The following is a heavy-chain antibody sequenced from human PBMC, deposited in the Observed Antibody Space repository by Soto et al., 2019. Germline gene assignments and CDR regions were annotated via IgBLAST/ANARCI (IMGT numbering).Heavy chain of an antibody. CDR2: ISGNGGKT. CDR1: GFTFRSYA. V-gene: IGHV3-23*01. D-gene: IGHD3-3*01. CDR3: XKGEANTFFGVNTLFDY. J-gene: IGHJ4*02. Sequence: GSLRLSCAASGFTFRSYAISWVRQAPGKGLEWVSIISGNGGKTSYADSVRGRFTMSRDNRRYTVYLQMNSLRAEDTAIYFCXKGEANTFFGVNTLFDYWGQGALVTVSS.